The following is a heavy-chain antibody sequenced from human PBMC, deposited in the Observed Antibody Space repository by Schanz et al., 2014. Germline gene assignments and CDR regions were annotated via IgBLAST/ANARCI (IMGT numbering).Heavy chain of an antibody. CDR2: INVGNGNM. Sequence: QVQLVQSGAEVKKPGASVKVSCKASGYTFTSYGISWVRQAPGQGLEWMGWINVGNGNMKYSQKFQGRVTMTRNTSMSTAYIELHILTSEDTAVYYCARGRTFDYWGQGTLVTVSS. V-gene: IGHV1-18*01. J-gene: IGHJ4*02. CDR3: ARGRTFDY. CDR1: GYTFTSYG.